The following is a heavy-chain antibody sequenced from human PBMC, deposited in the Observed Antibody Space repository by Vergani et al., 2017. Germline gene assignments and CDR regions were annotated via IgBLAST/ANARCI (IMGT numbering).Heavy chain of an antibody. CDR3: ARGYYGCGDN. Sequence: QVQLQESGPGLVKPSQTLSLICSVSGDSITSSTYYWSWTRQPAGKGLEYIGRIYTTGSTNYNPSLKSRVTISVDTSKNQFSLNLSSVTAADTAMYYCARGYYGCGDNWGQGTLVTVSS. D-gene: IGHD3-16*01. V-gene: IGHV4-61*02. CDR1: GDSITSSTYY. CDR2: IYTTGST. J-gene: IGHJ4*02.